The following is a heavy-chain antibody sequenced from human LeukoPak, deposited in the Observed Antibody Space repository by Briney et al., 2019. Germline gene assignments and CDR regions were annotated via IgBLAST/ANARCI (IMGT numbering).Heavy chain of an antibody. Sequence: ASVKVSCKASGYTFTSYDINWVRQATGQGLEWMGWMNPNSGNTGYAQKFQGRVTMTRNTSISTAYMELSSLRSEDTAVYYCARGYLPSYYDILTGYFSSSPGISYIDYWGQGTLVTVSS. CDR3: ARGYLPSYYDILTGYFSSSPGISYIDY. CDR1: GYTFTSYD. CDR2: MNPNSGNT. D-gene: IGHD3-9*01. J-gene: IGHJ4*02. V-gene: IGHV1-8*01.